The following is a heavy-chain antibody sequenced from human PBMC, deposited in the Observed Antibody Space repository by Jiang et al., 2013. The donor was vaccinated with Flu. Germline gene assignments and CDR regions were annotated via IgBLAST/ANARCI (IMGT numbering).Heavy chain of an antibody. CDR3: ARVDGGHIYYYYGMDV. CDR2: LVVVVRTI. CDR1: GFTFSSYS. J-gene: IGHJ6*02. D-gene: IGHD4-23*01. Sequence: VQLVESGGGLVQPGGSLRPSCAASGFTFSSYSMNWVRQAPGKGWSGFHTLVVVVRTIYYADSVKGRFTISRDNAKNSLYLQMNSLRAEDTAVYYCARVDGGHIYYYYGMDVWGQGTTVTVSS. V-gene: IGHV3-48*01.